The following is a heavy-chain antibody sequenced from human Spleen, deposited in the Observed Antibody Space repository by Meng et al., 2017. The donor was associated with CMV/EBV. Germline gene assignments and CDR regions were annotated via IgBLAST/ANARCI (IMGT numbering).Heavy chain of an antibody. CDR3: ARNVDRGYDFWSGYYVPYYYYYYGMDV. CDR1: RFTFSSSE. J-gene: IGHJ6*02. Sequence: GESLKISCAASRFTFSSSEMRWVRQAPGKGLEWVSSISSSSSYIYYADSVKGRFTISRDNAKNSLYLQMNSLRAEDTAVYYCARNVDRGYDFWSGYYVPYYYYYYGMDVWGQGTTVTVSS. V-gene: IGHV3-21*01. D-gene: IGHD3-3*01. CDR2: ISSSSSYI.